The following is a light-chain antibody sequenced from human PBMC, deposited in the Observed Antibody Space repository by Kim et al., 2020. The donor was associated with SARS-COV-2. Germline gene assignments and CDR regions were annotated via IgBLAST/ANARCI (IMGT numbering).Light chain of an antibody. J-gene: IGKJ2*01. CDR1: QNINNW. Sequence: SASVGDSVTTTCRASQNINNWLAWYQVRPGRAPKLVIYEASNLESGVPSRCSGSGSGTEFTLTIYGLQPDDFATYYYQQYDTYHTLGQGTKLEI. CDR3: QQYDTYHT. V-gene: IGKV1-5*03. CDR2: EAS.